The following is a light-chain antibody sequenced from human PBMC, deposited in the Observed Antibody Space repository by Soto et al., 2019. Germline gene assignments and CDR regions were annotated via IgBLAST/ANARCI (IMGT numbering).Light chain of an antibody. V-gene: IGLV2-14*03. CDR3: SSYRSGSTLV. J-gene: IGLJ2*01. CDR1: SSDVGGSNY. Sequence: QSVLTQPASVSGSPGQSITISCTGTSSDVGGSNYVSWYQQHPGKAPKLMIYDVNNRPSGISNRFSGSKSGNTASLTISGLQAEDVGDYYCSSYRSGSTLVFGGGTKLT. CDR2: DVN.